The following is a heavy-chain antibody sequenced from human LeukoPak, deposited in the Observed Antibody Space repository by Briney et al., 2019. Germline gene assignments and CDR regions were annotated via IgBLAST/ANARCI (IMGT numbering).Heavy chain of an antibody. Sequence: PGRSLRLSCVASGFTFSDYGIHWVRQAPGKGLEWVAVIYDDGSKEHFADSVKGRFTISRDQSKKTAVLQMNSLRVEDTAVYYCARDLKSGYVDFCGQGTLVTVSS. J-gene: IGHJ4*02. CDR2: IYDDGSKE. CDR3: ARDLKSGYVDF. D-gene: IGHD3-3*01. V-gene: IGHV3-33*01. CDR1: GFTFSDYG.